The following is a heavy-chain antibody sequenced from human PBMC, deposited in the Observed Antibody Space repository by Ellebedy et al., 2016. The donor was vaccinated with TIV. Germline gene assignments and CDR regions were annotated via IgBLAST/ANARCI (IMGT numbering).Heavy chain of an antibody. V-gene: IGHV4-59*01. CDR1: GGSISSYY. D-gene: IGHD3-16*01. Sequence: MPSETLSLTCTVSGGSISSYYWSWIRQPPGTGLEWIGYIYYSGSPNYNPSLKSRVTMSVDTSKNQFSLNLSSVTAADTALYYCARNFGGYYYYGMDVWGQGTTVTVSS. CDR3: ARNFGGYYYYGMDV. J-gene: IGHJ6*02. CDR2: IYYSGSP.